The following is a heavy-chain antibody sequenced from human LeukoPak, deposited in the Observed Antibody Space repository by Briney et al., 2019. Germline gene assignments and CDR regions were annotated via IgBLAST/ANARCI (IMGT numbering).Heavy chain of an antibody. Sequence: SETLSLTCTVSDGSISSGGYYWSWIRQHPGKGLEWIGYIYYSGSTYYNPSLKSRVTISVDTSKNQFSLKLSSVTAADTAVYYCARAGTYYYGMDVWGQGTTVTVSS. V-gene: IGHV4-31*03. J-gene: IGHJ6*02. CDR2: IYYSGST. CDR1: DGSISSGGYY. CDR3: ARAGTYYYGMDV.